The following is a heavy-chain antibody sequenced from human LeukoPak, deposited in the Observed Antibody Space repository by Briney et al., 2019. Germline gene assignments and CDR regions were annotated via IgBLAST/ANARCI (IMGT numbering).Heavy chain of an antibody. J-gene: IGHJ4*02. V-gene: IGHV3-49*04. D-gene: IGHD3-10*01. CDR3: TRDLLAGDYSGSGNLGY. Sequence: GGSPRLSCAASGFTFSSYEMNWVRQAPGKGLEWVGFIRSKAYGGTTENAASVKGRFTISRDDSKSIAYLQMNSLKTEDTAVYYCTRDLLAGDYSGSGNLGYWGQGTLVTVSS. CDR1: GFTFSSYE. CDR2: IRSKAYGGTT.